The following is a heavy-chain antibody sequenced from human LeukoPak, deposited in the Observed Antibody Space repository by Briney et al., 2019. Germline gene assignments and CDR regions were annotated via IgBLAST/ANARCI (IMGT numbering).Heavy chain of an antibody. Sequence: SETLSLTCTVSGGSICSGDYYWSWIRQPPGKGLEWIGYIYYSGSTYYNPSLKSRVTISVDTSKNQFSLKLSSVTAADTAVYYCAREASPDMIAVFDYWGQGTLVTVSS. D-gene: IGHD3-22*01. CDR3: AREASPDMIAVFDY. J-gene: IGHJ4*02. CDR1: GGSICSGDYY. V-gene: IGHV4-30-4*08. CDR2: IYYSGST.